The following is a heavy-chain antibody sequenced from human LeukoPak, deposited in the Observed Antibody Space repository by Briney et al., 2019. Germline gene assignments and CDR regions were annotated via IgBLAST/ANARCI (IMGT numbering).Heavy chain of an antibody. V-gene: IGHV4-38-2*01. CDR1: GYSISSGYY. Sequence: PSETLSLICAVSGYSISSGYYWGWIRQPPGKGLEWIGSIYHSGNTYYNPPLKSRVTISVDTSKNQFSLKLSSVTAAHTAVYYCARQSGRIQLWLGYFDYWGQGTLVTVSS. CDR3: ARQSGRIQLWLGYFDY. D-gene: IGHD5-18*01. J-gene: IGHJ4*02. CDR2: IYHSGNT.